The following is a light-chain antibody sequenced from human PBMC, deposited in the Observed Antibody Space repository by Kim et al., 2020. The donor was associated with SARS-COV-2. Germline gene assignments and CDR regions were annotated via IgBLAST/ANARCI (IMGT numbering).Light chain of an antibody. CDR3: QSYDSSNWV. V-gene: IGLV6-57*02. CDR1: SGSSPRNY. Sequence: GETVTVSCIGSSGSSPRNYVQSYYQRPGSAPTTVIYDDNKRPSGVPDRFSGSIDSSSNSASLTIAGLKTEDEADYYCQSYDSSNWVFGGGTQLTVL. CDR2: DDN. J-gene: IGLJ3*02.